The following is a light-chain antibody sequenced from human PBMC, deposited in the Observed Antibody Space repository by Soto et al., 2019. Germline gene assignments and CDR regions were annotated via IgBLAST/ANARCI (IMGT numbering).Light chain of an antibody. Sequence: QSVLTQPASVSGSPGQSITISCTGTSSDVGGYKYVSWYQQHPGKAPKLLIYEVSNRPSGISNRFSASKSDNTASLTISGLGAEDEAYYYCSSYRSGDFYVLGTGTKATVL. J-gene: IGLJ1*01. CDR3: SSYRSGDFYV. V-gene: IGLV2-14*01. CDR1: SSDVGGYKY. CDR2: EVS.